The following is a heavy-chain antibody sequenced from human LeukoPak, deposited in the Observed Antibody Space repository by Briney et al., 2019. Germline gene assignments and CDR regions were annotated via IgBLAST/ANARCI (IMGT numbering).Heavy chain of an antibody. CDR2: VSFDGNNK. D-gene: IGHD6-19*01. V-gene: IGHV3-30*18. Sequence: GGSLRLSCAASGFIFNTNGMVWVRQAPGRGLEWVAVVSFDGNNKYYRDSVKGRFTISRDNSKNMLYLQMDSLRVEDTALYYCVKDGGEQRLTYYFDSWGQGTLVTVSS. J-gene: IGHJ4*02. CDR1: GFIFNTNG. CDR3: VKDGGEQRLTYYFDS.